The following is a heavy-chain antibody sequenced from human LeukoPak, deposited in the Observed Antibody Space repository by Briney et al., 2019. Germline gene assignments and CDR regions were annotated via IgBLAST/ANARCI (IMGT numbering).Heavy chain of an antibody. CDR2: ISSSSSYI. D-gene: IGHD6-19*01. J-gene: IGHJ4*02. CDR3: ATGYSSCETYYFDY. Sequence: GGSLRLSCAASGFTFSRYSMNWVRQAPGKGLEWVSSISSSSSYIYYADSVKGRFTISRDNAKNSLYLQMNSLRAEDTAVYYCATGYSSCETYYFDYWGQGTLVTVSS. CDR1: GFTFSRYS. V-gene: IGHV3-21*01.